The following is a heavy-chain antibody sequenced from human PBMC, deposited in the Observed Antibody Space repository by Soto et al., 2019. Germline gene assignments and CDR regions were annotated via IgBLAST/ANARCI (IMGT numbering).Heavy chain of an antibody. CDR2: VSPYSGYT. CDR1: GYSFMKYG. CDR3: AREASVLIPAAQPSRFDS. V-gene: IGHV1-18*01. Sequence: ASVKVSCKGFGYSFMKYGINWVRQAPGQGLEWVGWVSPYSGYTHSAQKFHGRLTLTTDTAASTAYMELRILRSADTALYYCAREASVLIPAAQPSRFDSWGQGTLVTVSS. J-gene: IGHJ4*02. D-gene: IGHD2-2*01.